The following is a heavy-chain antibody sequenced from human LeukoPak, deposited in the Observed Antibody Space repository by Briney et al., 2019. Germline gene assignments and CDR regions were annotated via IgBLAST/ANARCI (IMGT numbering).Heavy chain of an antibody. CDR2: ISGSGGST. V-gene: IGHV3-23*01. J-gene: IGHJ4*02. D-gene: IGHD5-24*01. CDR3: AKDVEMATIFDY. Sequence: GGSLRLSCAASGFTFSSYSMSWVRQAPGKGLEWVSAISGSGGSTYYADSVKGRFTISRDNSKNTLYLQMNSLRAEDTAVYYCAKDVEMATIFDYWGQGTLVTVSS. CDR1: GFTFSSYS.